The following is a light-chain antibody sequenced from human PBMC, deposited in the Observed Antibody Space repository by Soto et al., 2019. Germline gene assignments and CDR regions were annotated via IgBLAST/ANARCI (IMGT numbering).Light chain of an antibody. V-gene: IGKV3-15*01. CDR2: GAS. CDR3: QQYGSSQT. Sequence: DIFMTQSPATLSVAPGERVTFSCRASQGVSRKLAWYQHKPGQAPRLLISGASTGATGIPARFSGSGSGTDFTLTISRLEPEDFAVYYCQQYGSSQTFGQGTKVDI. CDR1: QGVSRK. J-gene: IGKJ1*01.